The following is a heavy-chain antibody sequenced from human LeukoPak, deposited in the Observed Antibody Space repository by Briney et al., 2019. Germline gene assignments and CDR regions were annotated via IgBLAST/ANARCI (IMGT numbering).Heavy chain of an antibody. CDR3: ATWGTGYNYGALEY. D-gene: IGHD5-18*01. V-gene: IGHV3-23*01. CDR2: GIVSGAST. J-gene: IGHJ4*02. Sequence: PGGSLRLSCAASGFTFSDYAMTWVRQAPGKGLEWVSAGIVSGASTYYADSVKGRFTISRDNSKNTLYLQMNSLRAEDTAVYYCATWGTGYNYGALEYWDQGSLVTVSS. CDR1: GFTFSDYA.